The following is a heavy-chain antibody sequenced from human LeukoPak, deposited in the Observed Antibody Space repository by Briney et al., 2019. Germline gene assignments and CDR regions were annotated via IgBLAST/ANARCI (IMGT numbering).Heavy chain of an antibody. CDR3: ARAVLRTIFGVVISGEWFDP. Sequence: SETLSLTCAVYGGSFSGYYWSWIRQPPGKGLEWIGEINHSGSTNYNPSLKSRVTISVDTSKNQFSLKLSSVTAADTAAYYCARAVLRTIFGVVISGEWFDPWGQGTLVTVSS. J-gene: IGHJ5*02. V-gene: IGHV4-34*01. CDR2: INHSGST. CDR1: GGSFSGYY. D-gene: IGHD3-3*01.